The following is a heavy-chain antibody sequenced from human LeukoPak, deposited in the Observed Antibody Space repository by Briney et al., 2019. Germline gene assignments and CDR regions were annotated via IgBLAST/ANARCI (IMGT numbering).Heavy chain of an antibody. Sequence: SVKVSCKASGGTFSSYAISWVRQAPGQGLEWMGGIIPIFGTANYAQKFQGRVTITADESTSTAYMELSSLRSEDTAVYYCARDKLAGEDSSGYFDYWGQGTLVTVSS. CDR2: IIPIFGTA. J-gene: IGHJ4*02. V-gene: IGHV1-69*13. D-gene: IGHD3-22*01. CDR3: ARDKLAGEDSSGYFDY. CDR1: GGTFSSYA.